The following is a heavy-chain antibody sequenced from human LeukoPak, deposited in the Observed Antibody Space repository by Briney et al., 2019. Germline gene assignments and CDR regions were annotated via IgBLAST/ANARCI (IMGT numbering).Heavy chain of an antibody. D-gene: IGHD4-23*01. CDR1: GYTFTSYY. J-gene: IGHJ4*02. V-gene: IGHV1-46*01. CDR3: AGTYGGYTGFDY. Sequence: GASVKVSCKASGYTFTSYYMHWVRQAPGQGLEWMGIINPSGGSTSYAQKFQGRVTMTRDTFTSTVYMELSSLRSEDTAVYYCAGTYGGYTGFDYWGQGTLVTVSS. CDR2: INPSGGST.